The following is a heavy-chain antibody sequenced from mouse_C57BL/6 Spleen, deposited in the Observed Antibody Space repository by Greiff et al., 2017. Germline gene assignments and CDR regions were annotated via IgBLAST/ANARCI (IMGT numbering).Heavy chain of an antibody. CDR2: INPGSGGT. Sequence: QVQLKQSGAELVRPGTSVKVSCKASGYAFTNYLIEWVKQRPGQGLEWIGVINPGSGGTNYNEKFKGKATLTADKSSSTAYMQLSSLTSEDSAVYFCARSSSGRYAMDYWGQGTSVTVSS. V-gene: IGHV1-54*01. CDR1: GYAFTNYL. J-gene: IGHJ4*01. CDR3: ARSSSGRYAMDY. D-gene: IGHD3-2*02.